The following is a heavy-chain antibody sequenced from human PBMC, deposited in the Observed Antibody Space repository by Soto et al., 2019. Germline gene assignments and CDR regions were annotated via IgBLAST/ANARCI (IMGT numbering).Heavy chain of an antibody. CDR3: ARGQRFSDWFDP. D-gene: IGHD3-3*01. J-gene: IGHJ5*02. Sequence: SETLSLTCTFSGGSVSSGDCYWSWIRQPAGKGLEWIGRIYSSGSTKYNPSLQSRVTMSLDTSKNQFSLRLTSVTAADTAVYYCARGQRFSDWFDPWGQGTLVTVSS. CDR2: IYSSGST. V-gene: IGHV4-61*02. CDR1: GGSVSSGDCY.